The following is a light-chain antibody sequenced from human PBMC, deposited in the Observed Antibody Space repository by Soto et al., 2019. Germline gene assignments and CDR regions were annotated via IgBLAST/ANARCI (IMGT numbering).Light chain of an antibody. J-gene: IGLJ3*02. CDR1: SSDIGTYKY. CDR3: SSYTTSSTLV. CDR2: DVS. V-gene: IGLV2-14*01. Sequence: QSALTQPASVSGSPGQSITISCTGSSSDIGTYKYVSWYQQHPGRAPKLMIYDVSNWPSGVSNRFSGSKSGNTASLTISGLQAEDEADYYCSSYTTSSTLVFGGGTKLTVL.